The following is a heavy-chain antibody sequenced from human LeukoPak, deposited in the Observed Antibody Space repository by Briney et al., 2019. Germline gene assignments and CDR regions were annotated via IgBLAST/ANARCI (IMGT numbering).Heavy chain of an antibody. Sequence: ASVKVSCKASGYTFTGYYMHWVRQAPGQGLEWMGWISPNSGGTNYAQKFQGRVTMTRDTSISTAYMELSGLRSDDTAVYYCARVDFWSGYFGGMDYWGQGALVTVSS. J-gene: IGHJ4*02. CDR2: ISPNSGGT. CDR1: GYTFTGYY. V-gene: IGHV1-2*02. CDR3: ARVDFWSGYFGGMDY. D-gene: IGHD3-3*01.